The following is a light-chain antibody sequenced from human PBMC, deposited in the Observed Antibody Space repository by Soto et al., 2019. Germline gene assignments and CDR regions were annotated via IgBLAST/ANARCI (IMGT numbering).Light chain of an antibody. CDR2: APT. CDR1: QSISSY. CDR3: QPNYSTLLT. J-gene: IGKJ4*01. V-gene: IGKV1-39*01. Sequence: DIQITQFPSSLSAAVGGRVTSTCSASQSISSYLNWYQQKPGKGLKLLIYAPTSLQSGVPSRFSGSGCVTDFNLTISTLQPEDCANSDCQPNYSTLLTFGGGTKVDIK.